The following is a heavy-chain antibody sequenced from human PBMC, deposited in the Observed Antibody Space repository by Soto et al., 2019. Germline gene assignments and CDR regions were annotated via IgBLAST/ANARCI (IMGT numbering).Heavy chain of an antibody. V-gene: IGHV1-69*13. CDR3: ARETTVATPGRPFGMDV. D-gene: IGHD4-17*01. CDR2: IIPIFGTA. J-gene: IGHJ6*02. Sequence: GASVKVSCKASGGTFSSYAISWVRQAPGQGLEWMGGIIPIFGTANYAQKFQGRVTITADESTSTAYMELSSLRSEDTAVYYCARETTVATPGRPFGMDVWGQGTTVTVSS. CDR1: GGTFSSYA.